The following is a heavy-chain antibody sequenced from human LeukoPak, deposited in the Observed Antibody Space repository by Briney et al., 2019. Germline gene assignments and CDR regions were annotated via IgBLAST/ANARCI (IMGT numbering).Heavy chain of an antibody. J-gene: IGHJ4*02. D-gene: IGHD3-10*01. CDR1: GFTFSSYW. V-gene: IGHV3-7*01. Sequence: GGSLRLSCAASGFTFSSYWMSWVRQAPGKGLEWVANIKQDGSEKYYADSVKGRFTIPRDNSKNTLYLQMNSLRAEDTAVYYCAKDKESITMVRGVINLASGVDYWGQGTLVTVSS. CDR2: IKQDGSEK. CDR3: AKDKESITMVRGVINLASGVDY.